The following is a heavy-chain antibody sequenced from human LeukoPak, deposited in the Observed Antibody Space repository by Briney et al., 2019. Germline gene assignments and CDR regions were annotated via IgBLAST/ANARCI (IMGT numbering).Heavy chain of an antibody. J-gene: IGHJ4*02. CDR1: GFTFSDYY. D-gene: IGHD3-22*01. CDR2: ISSSGSTI. Sequence: GGSLRLSCAASGFTFSDYYRSWIRQAPGKGLEWVSYISSSGSTIYYADSVKGRFTISRDNAKNSLYLQMNSLRAEDTAVYYCARSEGDYYDSSGYYYPRYYFDYWGQGTLVTVSS. V-gene: IGHV3-11*04. CDR3: ARSEGDYYDSSGYYYPRYYFDY.